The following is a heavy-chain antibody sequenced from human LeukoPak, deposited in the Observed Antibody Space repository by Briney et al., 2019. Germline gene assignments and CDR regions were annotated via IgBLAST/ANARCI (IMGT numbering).Heavy chain of an antibody. J-gene: IGHJ4*02. V-gene: IGHV4-38-2*02. CDR2: FYHSGNT. Sequence: SETLSLTCTVSGYSISSGYYWGWIRQPPGKGPEWTASFYHSGNTHYNSSLKSRVTISVDTSKNQFSLRLSSVTAADTAVYYCARDPYSETYYHRGLFDYWGQGTLVTVSS. CDR3: ARDPYSETYYHRGLFDY. CDR1: GYSISSGYY. D-gene: IGHD5-12*01.